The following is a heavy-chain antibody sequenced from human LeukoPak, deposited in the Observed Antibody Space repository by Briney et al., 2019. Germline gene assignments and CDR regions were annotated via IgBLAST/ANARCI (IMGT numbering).Heavy chain of an antibody. J-gene: IGHJ4*02. V-gene: IGHV1-69*05. CDR2: IIPIFGTA. CDR3: ARDRDGYIYFDY. CDR1: GGTFSSYA. Sequence: SSVKVSCKGSGGTFSSYAISWVRQAPGQGLEWMGRIIPIFGTANHAQKFQGRVTITTDESTSTAYMELSSLRSEDTAVYYCARDRDGYIYFDYWGQGTLVTVSS. D-gene: IGHD5-24*01.